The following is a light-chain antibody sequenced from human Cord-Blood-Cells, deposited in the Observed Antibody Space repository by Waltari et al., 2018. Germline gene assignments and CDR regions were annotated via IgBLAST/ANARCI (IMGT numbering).Light chain of an antibody. V-gene: IGLV1-47*01. Sequence: QSVLTQPPSASGTPGQRVTISCSGSSSNIGSNYVYWYQQLPGTAPKRPIYRTNRRPSGVPDRFSGSKSGTSASLAISGLRSEDEADYYCAAWDDSLSGRVFGGGTKLTVL. J-gene: IGLJ3*02. CDR2: RTN. CDR1: SSNIGSNY. CDR3: AAWDDSLSGRV.